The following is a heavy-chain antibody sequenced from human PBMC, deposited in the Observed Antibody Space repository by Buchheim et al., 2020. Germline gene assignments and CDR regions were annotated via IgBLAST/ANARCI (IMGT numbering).Heavy chain of an antibody. V-gene: IGHV3-7*01. CDR3: ALGGDCSSTSCYNFDY. CDR1: GFTFSSYW. J-gene: IGHJ4*02. D-gene: IGHD2-2*02. Sequence: EVQLVESGGGLVQPGGSLRLSCAASGFTFSSYWMSWVRQAPGKGLEWVANIKQDGSEKYYVDSVKGRFTISRDNAKNSLYLKMNSLRAEDTAVYYCALGGDCSSTSCYNFDYWGQGTL. CDR2: IKQDGSEK.